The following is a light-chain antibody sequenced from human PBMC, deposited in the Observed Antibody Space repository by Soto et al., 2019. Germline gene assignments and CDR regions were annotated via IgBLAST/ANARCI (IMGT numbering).Light chain of an antibody. V-gene: IGKV3-15*01. J-gene: IGKJ1*01. Sequence: EIVITQSPATLSLSPWERSALSCMASQSVSSNLAWYQQKPGQAPRLLIYGASTRATGIPARFSGSGSGTEFTLTISSLQSEDFAVYYCQQYNNWPRTFGQGTKVDIK. CDR3: QQYNNWPRT. CDR1: QSVSSN. CDR2: GAS.